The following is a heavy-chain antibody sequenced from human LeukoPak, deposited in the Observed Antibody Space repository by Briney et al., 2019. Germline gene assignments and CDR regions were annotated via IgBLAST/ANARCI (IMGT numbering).Heavy chain of an antibody. Sequence: GSLRLFCAASGFTVSSNYMSWVRQAPGKGLEWIGEINHSGSTNYNPSLKSRVTISVDTSKNQFSLKLSSVTAADTAVYYCARGLKYDFWSGYYTTRHYFDYWGQGTLVTVSS. V-gene: IGHV4-34*01. D-gene: IGHD3-3*01. CDR3: ARGLKYDFWSGYYTTRHYFDY. J-gene: IGHJ4*02. CDR1: GFTVSSNY. CDR2: INHSGST.